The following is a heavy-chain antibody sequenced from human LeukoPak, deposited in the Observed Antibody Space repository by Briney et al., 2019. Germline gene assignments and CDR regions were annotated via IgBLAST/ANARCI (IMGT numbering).Heavy chain of an antibody. V-gene: IGHV1-2*02. CDR3: ARDASYDDFWSGDGPIDY. D-gene: IGHD3-3*01. J-gene: IGHJ4*02. Sequence: ASVKVSCKASGYTFTGYYMHWVRQAPGQGLEWMGWINPNSGGTNYAQKFQGRVTMARDTSISTAYMELSRLRSDDTAVYYCARDASYDDFWSGDGPIDYWGKGTLVTVSS. CDR1: GYTFTGYY. CDR2: INPNSGGT.